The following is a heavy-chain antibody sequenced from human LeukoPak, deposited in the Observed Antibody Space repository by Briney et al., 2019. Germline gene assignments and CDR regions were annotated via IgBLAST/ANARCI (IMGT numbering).Heavy chain of an antibody. V-gene: IGHV3-21*01. CDR2: ISPSGDIT. D-gene: IGHD3-9*01. CDR3: SRDVYYDILTGIDY. CDR1: GFTFSNHG. Sequence: GGSLRLSCAASGFTFSNHGMNWVRQAPGKGLEWVSGISPSGDITYYADSVKGRFTISRDNAKNSLYLQMNSLRAEDTAVYYCSRDVYYDILTGIDYWGQGTLVTVSS. J-gene: IGHJ4*02.